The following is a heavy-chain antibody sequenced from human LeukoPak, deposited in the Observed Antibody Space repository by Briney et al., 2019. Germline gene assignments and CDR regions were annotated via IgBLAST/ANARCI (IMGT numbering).Heavy chain of an antibody. CDR3: ATGPRYCGGDCYSHGMDV. Sequence: ASVKVSCKVSGYTLTELSMHWVRQAPGKGLEWMGGFDPEDGETIYAQKFQGRVTMTEDTSTDTAYMELSSLRSEDTAVYYCATGPRYCGGDCYSHGMDVWGQGTTVTVSS. J-gene: IGHJ6*02. D-gene: IGHD2-21*02. CDR2: FDPEDGET. V-gene: IGHV1-24*01. CDR1: GYTLTELS.